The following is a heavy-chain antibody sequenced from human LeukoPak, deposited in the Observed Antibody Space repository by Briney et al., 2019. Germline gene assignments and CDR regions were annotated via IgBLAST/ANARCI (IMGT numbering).Heavy chain of an antibody. CDR2: IYYSGST. D-gene: IGHD6-13*01. CDR3: ARDLAAAGTTYFDY. CDR1: GYSISSGYY. Sequence: SETLSLTCTVSGYSISSGYYWGWIRQPPGKGLEWIGSIYYSGSTYYNPSLKSRVTISVDTSKNQFSLKLSSVTAADTAVYYCARDLAAAGTTYFDYWGQGTLVTVSS. V-gene: IGHV4-38-2*02. J-gene: IGHJ4*02.